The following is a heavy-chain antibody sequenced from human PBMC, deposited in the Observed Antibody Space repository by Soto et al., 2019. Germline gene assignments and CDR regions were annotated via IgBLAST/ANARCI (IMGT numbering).Heavy chain of an antibody. Sequence: ASVKVSCKSSGYPFTHYGITWVRQAPGQGLEWMGWISPFNGNTNYGQTLQGRVTLTTDTPTSTVHMELRSLRSDDTAVYYCARLVPLNYDILTGYTREGPQYYYYGMDVWGQGTTVTVSS. CDR3: ARLVPLNYDILTGYTREGPQYYYYGMDV. D-gene: IGHD3-9*01. V-gene: IGHV1-18*01. J-gene: IGHJ6*02. CDR1: GYPFTHYG. CDR2: ISPFNGNT.